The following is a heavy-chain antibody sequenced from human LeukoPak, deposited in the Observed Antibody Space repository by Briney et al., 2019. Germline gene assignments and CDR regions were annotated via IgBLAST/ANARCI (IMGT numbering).Heavy chain of an antibody. CDR3: ARGGTGQLVPAYYYYYYMDV. CDR1: GDSVSSNSAA. J-gene: IGHJ6*03. Sequence: SQTLSLTCAISGDSVSSNSAAWNWIRQSPSRGLEWLGRTYYRSKWYNDYAVSVKSRITINPDTSKNQFSLQLNSVTPEDTAVYYCARGGTGQLVPAYYYYYYMDVWGKGTTVTVSS. D-gene: IGHD6-13*01. CDR2: TYYRSKWYN. V-gene: IGHV6-1*01.